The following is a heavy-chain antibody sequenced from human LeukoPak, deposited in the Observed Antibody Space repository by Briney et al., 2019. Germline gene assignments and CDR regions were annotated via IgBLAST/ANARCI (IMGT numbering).Heavy chain of an antibody. CDR1: GNSISSSGYY. CDR3: ARGSEYFDY. CDR2: VYYSGSSGSA. J-gene: IGHJ4*02. V-gene: IGHV4-31*03. Sequence: SQTLSLTCTVSGNSISSSGYYWSWIRQHPGKGLEWIGYVYYSGSSGSAYYNPSLQSRVLISVNTYKNQFSLKLTSVTAADTAVYYCARGSEYFDYWGQGTLVTVSS. D-gene: IGHD1-14*01.